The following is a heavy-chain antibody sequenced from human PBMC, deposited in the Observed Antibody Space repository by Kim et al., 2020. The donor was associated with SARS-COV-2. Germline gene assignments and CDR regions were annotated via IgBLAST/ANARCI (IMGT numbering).Heavy chain of an antibody. D-gene: IGHD6-19*01. J-gene: IGHJ4*02. CDR1: GGSISSYY. CDR2: IYYSGST. CDR3: ARVAVAGYYFDY. V-gene: IGHV4-59*01. Sequence: SETLSLTCTVSGGSISSYYWSWIRQPPGKGLEWIGYIYYSGSTNYNPSLKSRVTISVDTSKNQFSLKLSSVTAADTAVYYCARVAVAGYYFDYWGQGTLVTVSS.